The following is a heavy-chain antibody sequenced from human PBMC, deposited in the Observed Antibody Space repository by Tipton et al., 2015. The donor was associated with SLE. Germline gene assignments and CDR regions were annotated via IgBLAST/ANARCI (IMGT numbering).Heavy chain of an antibody. V-gene: IGHV4-4*07. J-gene: IGHJ4*02. Sequence: LRLSCTVSGGSISSYYWSWIRQPAGKGLGWIGRIYTSANINYNPSLESRVTLSLDTSKNQFSLRLNSVTAADTAVYYCAQAHDYWGQGILVTVSS. CDR3: AQAHDY. CDR2: IYTSANI. CDR1: GGSISSYY.